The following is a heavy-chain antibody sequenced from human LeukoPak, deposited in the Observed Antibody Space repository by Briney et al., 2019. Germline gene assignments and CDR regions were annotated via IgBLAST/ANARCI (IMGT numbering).Heavy chain of an antibody. CDR1: GYTFTSYG. CDR3: ARDQINPYYYYCGMDV. CDR2: ISAYNGNT. V-gene: IGHV1-18*01. Sequence: GASVKVSCKASGYTFTSYGISWVRQAPGQGLEWMGWISAYNGNTNYAQKLQGRVTMTTDTSTSTAYMELRSLRSDDTAAYYCARDQINPYYYYCGMDVWGQGTTVTVS. J-gene: IGHJ6*02.